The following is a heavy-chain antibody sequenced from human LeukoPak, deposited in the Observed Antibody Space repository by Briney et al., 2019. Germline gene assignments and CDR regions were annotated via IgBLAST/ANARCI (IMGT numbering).Heavy chain of an antibody. V-gene: IGHV1-18*01. Sequence: ASVKVSCKHSGYTFCSFGFSRGRQTPGQGGYWMGWINAYNGNTNYAQNLQGRVTMTTDTSMSTAYMELRSLRSDDTAVYYCARRQGTTLNFDYWGQGTLVTVSS. CDR1: GYTFCSFG. CDR2: INAYNGNT. J-gene: IGHJ4*02. D-gene: IGHD1-1*01. CDR3: ARRQGTTLNFDY.